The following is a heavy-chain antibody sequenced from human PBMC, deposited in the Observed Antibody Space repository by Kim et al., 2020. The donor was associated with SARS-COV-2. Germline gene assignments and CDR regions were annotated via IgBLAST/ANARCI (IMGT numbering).Heavy chain of an antibody. CDR2: ISSSGTTL. Sequence: GGSLRLSCAASAFTFSDYYMSWIRRAPGKGLEWVSYISSSGTTLYYADSVKGRFSISRDNAKNSLYLQMNSLRAEDTAVYYCARGDAFDIWGQGTMVTVS. V-gene: IGHV3-11*01. CDR3: ARGDAFDI. CDR1: AFTFSDYY. J-gene: IGHJ3*02.